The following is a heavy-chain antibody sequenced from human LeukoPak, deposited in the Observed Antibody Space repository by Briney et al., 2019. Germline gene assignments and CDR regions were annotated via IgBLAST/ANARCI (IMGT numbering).Heavy chain of an antibody. J-gene: IGHJ4*02. Sequence: GASVKVSCKASGYTFIGYYMHWVRQAPGQGLEWMGWINPNSGGTNYAQKFQGRVTMTRDTSISTAYMELSRLRSDDTAVYYCARLVGGQLERGEDYWGQGTLVTVSS. D-gene: IGHD1-1*01. CDR2: INPNSGGT. V-gene: IGHV1-2*02. CDR3: ARLVGGQLERGEDY. CDR1: GYTFIGYY.